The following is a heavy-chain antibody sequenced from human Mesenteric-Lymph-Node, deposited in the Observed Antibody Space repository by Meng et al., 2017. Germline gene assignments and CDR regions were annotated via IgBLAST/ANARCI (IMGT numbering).Heavy chain of an antibody. Sequence: ASVKVSCKASGYTFTGYYMHWVRQAPGQGLEWMGRINPNSGGTNYAQKFQGRVTMTRDTSISTAYMELSRLRSDDTAVYYCARDCGWSSGCPHLIDYWGQGTLVTVSS. D-gene: IGHD6-19*01. CDR1: GYTFTGYY. V-gene: IGHV1-2*06. CDR3: ARDCGWSSGCPHLIDY. CDR2: INPNSGGT. J-gene: IGHJ4*02.